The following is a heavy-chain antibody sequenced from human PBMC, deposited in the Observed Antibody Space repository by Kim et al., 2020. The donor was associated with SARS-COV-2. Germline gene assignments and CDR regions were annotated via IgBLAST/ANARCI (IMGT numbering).Heavy chain of an antibody. Sequence: GGSLRLSCAASGFTFTSYALHWVRQAPGKGLEYVSGIGTNGGSTYYANSVKGRFTISRDNSKNTLYLQMGSLRAEDMAVYYCARVGLSTCYDYWGQGTL. J-gene: IGHJ4*02. CDR1: GFTFTSYA. D-gene: IGHD2-2*01. V-gene: IGHV3-64*01. CDR3: ARVGLSTCYDY. CDR2: IGTNGGST.